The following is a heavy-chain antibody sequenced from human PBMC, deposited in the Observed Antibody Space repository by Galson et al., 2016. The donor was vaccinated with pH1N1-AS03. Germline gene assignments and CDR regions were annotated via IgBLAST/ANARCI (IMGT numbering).Heavy chain of an antibody. J-gene: IGHJ4*02. CDR1: GSIFTSYW. Sequence: QSGAEVKKPGESLKISCKTSGSIFTSYWVAWVRHMPGKGLEWMGIIYPGDSNTRYSPSFQGQATISADRSINTAYLQWSSLMASDTAIYYCARQVRDGYNDYFDYWGQGILVTVSS. V-gene: IGHV5-51*01. CDR3: ARQVRDGYNDYFDY. CDR2: IYPGDSNT. D-gene: IGHD5-24*01.